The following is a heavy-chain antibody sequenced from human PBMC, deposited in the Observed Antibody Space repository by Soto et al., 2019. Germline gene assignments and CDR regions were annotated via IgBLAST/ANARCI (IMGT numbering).Heavy chain of an antibody. CDR3: AREDSSSWYYFDY. J-gene: IGHJ4*02. D-gene: IGHD6-13*01. CDR2: IYYSGST. V-gene: IGHV4-59*01. Sequence: SETLSLTCTVSGGSISSYYWSWIRQPPGKGLEWIGYIYYSGSTNYNPSLKSRVTISVDTSKNQFSLKLSSVTAADTAVYYCAREDSSSWYYFDYWGQGTLVTVSS. CDR1: GGSISSYY.